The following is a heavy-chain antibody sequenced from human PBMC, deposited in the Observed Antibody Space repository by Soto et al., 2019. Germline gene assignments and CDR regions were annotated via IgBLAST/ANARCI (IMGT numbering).Heavy chain of an antibody. D-gene: IGHD3-9*01. CDR1: VGSVSSGNFY. V-gene: IGHV4-61*01. CDR2: IYYSRST. J-gene: IGHJ4*02. Sequence: TSETLSLTCTVSVGSVSSGNFYWSWIRQPPGKGLEWIGFIYYSRSTIYNPSLKSRVTISVDTSTNQFSLQLSSVTAADTAVYYCAIGRNGLVLYWGQGTLVTVSS. CDR3: AIGRNGLVLY.